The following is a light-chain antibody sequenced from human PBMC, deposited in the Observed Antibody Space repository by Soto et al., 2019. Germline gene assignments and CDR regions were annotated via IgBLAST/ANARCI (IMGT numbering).Light chain of an antibody. V-gene: IGLV2-8*01. CDR3: TSYAGSNIPVL. Sequence: QSALTQPPSASGSPGQSVTISCTGTSSDVGGYNFVSWYQQHPGKAPKLMIYDVTERHSGVPDRFSGSKSGNTASLTVSGLQGEDEADYYCTSYAGSNIPVLFGGGTKLPVL. CDR2: DVT. J-gene: IGLJ2*01. CDR1: SSDVGGYNF.